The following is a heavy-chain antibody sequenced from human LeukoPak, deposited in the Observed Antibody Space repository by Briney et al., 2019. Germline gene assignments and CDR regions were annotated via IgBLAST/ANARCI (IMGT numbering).Heavy chain of an antibody. Sequence: GGSLRLSCAASGLTFDDYGMSWVRQPPGKGLEWVSGINWNGGSTGYADSVKGRFTISRDNAKNSLYLQMNSLRAEDTALYYCAREVSSGYIDYFDYWGQGTLVTVSS. D-gene: IGHD3-22*01. J-gene: IGHJ4*02. V-gene: IGHV3-20*04. CDR3: AREVSSGYIDYFDY. CDR2: INWNGGST. CDR1: GLTFDDYG.